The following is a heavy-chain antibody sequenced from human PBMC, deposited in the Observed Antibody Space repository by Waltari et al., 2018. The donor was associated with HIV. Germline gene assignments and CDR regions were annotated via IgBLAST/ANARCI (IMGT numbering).Heavy chain of an antibody. V-gene: IGHV1-2*06. Sequence: QEQLVQSGAEVKKPGASAVVTCLASASTVHGYYMHWVRQLPGQGLEWMGRINPNSGCTNYAQKFQGRVTMTRDTSISTAYMELSRLRSDDTAVYYCARTIAGTNLYYYGMDVWGQGTTVTVSS. J-gene: IGHJ6*02. D-gene: IGHD6-13*01. CDR3: ARTIAGTNLYYYGMDV. CDR1: ASTVHGYY. CDR2: INPNSGCT.